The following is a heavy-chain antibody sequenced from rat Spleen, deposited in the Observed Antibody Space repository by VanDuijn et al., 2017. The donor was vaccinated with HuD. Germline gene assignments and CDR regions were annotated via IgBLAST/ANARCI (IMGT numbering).Heavy chain of an antibody. Sequence: EVKLVESGGGLVQPGRSMKLSCAASGFTFSNYYMAWVRQAPRKGLEWVATIIYDGGRTYYRDSVKGRFTISRDNVKSTLYLQMDSLRSEDTATYYCATQGELGYFDFWGPGTMVTVSS. CDR1: GFTFSNYY. CDR3: ATQGELGYFDF. V-gene: IGHV5S10*01. J-gene: IGHJ1*01. D-gene: IGHD5-1*01. CDR2: IIYDGGRT.